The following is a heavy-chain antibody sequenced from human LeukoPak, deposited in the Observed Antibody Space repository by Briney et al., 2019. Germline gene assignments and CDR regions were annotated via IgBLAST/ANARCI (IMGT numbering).Heavy chain of an antibody. J-gene: IGHJ3*02. CDR2: ISGSGGST. V-gene: IGHV3-23*01. Sequence: GGSLRLSCAASGFTLSSYAMSWVRHAPGKGREWVSAISGSGGSTYYADSVKGRFTISRDNSKNSLYLQMNSLRAEDTAVYYCARVPQGAFDIWGQGTMVTVSS. CDR3: ARVPQGAFDI. CDR1: GFTLSSYA.